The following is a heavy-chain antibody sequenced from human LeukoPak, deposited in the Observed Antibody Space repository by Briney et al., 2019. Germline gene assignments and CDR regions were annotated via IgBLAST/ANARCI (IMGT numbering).Heavy chain of an antibody. CDR3: ARGPRIAVAGTGTYY. CDR1: GYTFTGYY. CDR2: INPSSGGT. Sequence: ASVKVSCKASGYTFTGYYMHWVRQAPGQGLEWMGWINPSSGGTNYAQKFQGRVTMTRDTSISTAYMDLSRLRSDDTVMYYCARGPRIAVAGTGTYYWGQGTLVTVSS. J-gene: IGHJ4*02. V-gene: IGHV1-2*02. D-gene: IGHD6-19*01.